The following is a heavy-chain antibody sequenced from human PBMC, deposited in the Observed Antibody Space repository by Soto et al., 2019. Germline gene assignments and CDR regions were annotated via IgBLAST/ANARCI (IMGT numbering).Heavy chain of an antibody. J-gene: IGHJ4*02. V-gene: IGHV1-69*13. CDR1: GGTFSSYA. Sequence: ASVKVSCKASGGTFSSYAISWVRQAPGQGLEWMGGIIPIFGTANYAQKFQGRVTITADESTSTAYMELSSLRSEDTAVYYCARELHTYHCSGGSCYNSPDYWGQGTLVTVSS. CDR2: IIPIFGTA. D-gene: IGHD2-15*01. CDR3: ARELHTYHCSGGSCYNSPDY.